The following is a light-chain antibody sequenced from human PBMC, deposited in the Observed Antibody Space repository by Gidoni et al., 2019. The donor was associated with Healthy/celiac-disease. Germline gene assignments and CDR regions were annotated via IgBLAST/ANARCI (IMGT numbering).Light chain of an antibody. J-gene: IGKJ4*01. CDR2: GAS. CDR3: QQYGSSPPT. Sequence: EIVLTQSPGTLSLSPGERATLSCRASQSVSSSYFAWYQQKPGQAPRLLIYGASSRATGIPDRFSGSGSGTDFTLTISRLEPEDFAVYYCQQYGSSPPTFXXXTKVRSN. V-gene: IGKV3-20*01. CDR1: QSVSSSY.